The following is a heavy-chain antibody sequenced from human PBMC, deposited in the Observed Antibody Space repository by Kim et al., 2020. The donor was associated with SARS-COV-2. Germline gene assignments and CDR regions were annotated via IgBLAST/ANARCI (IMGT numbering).Heavy chain of an antibody. V-gene: IGHV3-30*04. J-gene: IGHJ3*02. CDR1: GFTFSRYA. Sequence: GGSLRLSCAASGFTFSRYAMFWVRQAPGKGLEWVALMSYDGSEKYYADSVKGRFTISRDNSKNTLYLQMNSLRAVDTAMYYCAREGRQWLANSFDICGQG. CDR3: AREGRQWLANSFDI. D-gene: IGHD6-19*01. CDR2: MSYDGSEK.